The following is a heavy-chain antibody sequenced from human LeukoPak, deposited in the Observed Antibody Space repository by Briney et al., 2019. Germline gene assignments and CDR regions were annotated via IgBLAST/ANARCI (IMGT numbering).Heavy chain of an antibody. Sequence: SVKVSCKASGDTFSSYAISWVRQAPGQGLEWMGGIIPIFGTANYAQKFQGRVTITADESTSTAYMELSSLRSEDTAVYYCARIRRQLANYYDSSGYSREYDYWGQGTLVTVSS. CDR3: ARIRRQLANYYDSSGYSREYDY. CDR2: IIPIFGTA. J-gene: IGHJ4*02. V-gene: IGHV1-69*13. CDR1: GDTFSSYA. D-gene: IGHD3-22*01.